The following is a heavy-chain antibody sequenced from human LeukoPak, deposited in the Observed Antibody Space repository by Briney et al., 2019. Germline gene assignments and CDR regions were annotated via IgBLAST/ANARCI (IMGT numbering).Heavy chain of an antibody. CDR2: IYPCDSDT. Sequence: GESLKISCKGSGYSFTSYWIGWVRQMPGKGLEWMGIIYPCDSDTRYSPSFQGQVTISADKSISTAYLQWSSLKASDTAMYYCAISDSSGYPHYGMDVWGQGTTVTVSS. D-gene: IGHD3-22*01. CDR3: AISDSSGYPHYGMDV. CDR1: GYSFTSYW. J-gene: IGHJ6*02. V-gene: IGHV5-51*01.